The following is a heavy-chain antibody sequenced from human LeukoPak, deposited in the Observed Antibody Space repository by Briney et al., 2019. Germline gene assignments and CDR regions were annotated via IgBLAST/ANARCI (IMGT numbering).Heavy chain of an antibody. V-gene: IGHV1-18*01. J-gene: IGHJ4*02. Sequence: ASVKVSCKASGYTFTSYGISWVRQAPGQGLEWVGWISAYNGNTNYAQKLQGRVTMTTDTSTSTAYMELRSLRSDDTAVYYCARDLRGGYNWDYAGYWGQGTLVTVSS. CDR1: GYTFTSYG. D-gene: IGHD1-20*01. CDR2: ISAYNGNT. CDR3: ARDLRGGYNWDYAGY.